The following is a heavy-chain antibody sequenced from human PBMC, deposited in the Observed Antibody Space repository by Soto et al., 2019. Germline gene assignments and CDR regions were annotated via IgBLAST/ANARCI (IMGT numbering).Heavy chain of an antibody. CDR1: SGSISSNYW. D-gene: IGHD2-2*01. Sequence: QVHLQESGPGLVKPSETLSLTCAVSSGSISSNYWWTWVRQSPGKGLEWIGESDHSGSTNYNPSLKNRVTISVDKSKNQFSLKLTSVIAADTAVYFCAAVSGGCSRTTCQIDPWGQGTLVNVSS. J-gene: IGHJ5*02. V-gene: IGHV4-4*02. CDR3: AAVSGGCSRTTCQIDP. CDR2: SDHSGST.